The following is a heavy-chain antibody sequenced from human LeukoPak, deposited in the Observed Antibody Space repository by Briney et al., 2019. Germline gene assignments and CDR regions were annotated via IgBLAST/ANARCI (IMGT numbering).Heavy chain of an antibody. CDR1: GITFSSYS. CDR3: ARDKAEDAFDI. CDR2: ISSSSSYI. V-gene: IGHV3-21*01. Sequence: GGSLRLSCAASGITFSSYSMNWVRQAPGKGLEWVSSISSSSSYIYYADSVEGRFTISRDNAKNSLYLQMNSLRAEDTAVYYCARDKAEDAFDIWGQGTMVTVSS. D-gene: IGHD1-14*01. J-gene: IGHJ3*02.